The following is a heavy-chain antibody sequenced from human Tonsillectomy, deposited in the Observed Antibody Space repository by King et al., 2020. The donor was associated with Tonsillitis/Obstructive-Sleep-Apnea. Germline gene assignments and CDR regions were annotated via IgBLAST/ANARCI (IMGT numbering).Heavy chain of an antibody. D-gene: IGHD6-19*01. CDR3: ARRGRYSSGLNAFDI. Sequence: QLQESGPGLVKPSETLSLTCTVPGGSISSYYWSWIRQPPGKGLEWIGYIYYSGSTNYNPSLKSRVTISVDTSKNQFSLKLGSATAADTGVYYCARRGRYSSGLNAFDIWGPGAMVTVSS. CDR1: GGSISSYY. CDR2: IYYSGST. V-gene: IGHV4-59*08. J-gene: IGHJ3*02.